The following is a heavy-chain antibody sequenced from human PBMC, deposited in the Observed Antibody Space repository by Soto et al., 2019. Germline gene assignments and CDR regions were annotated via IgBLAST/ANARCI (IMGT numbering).Heavy chain of an antibody. V-gene: IGHV1-18*01. Sequence: QIQLVQSGAEVKKPGASVKVSCEASGYIFTSYGISWVRQAPGQGLEWMGWISVHNGNTNYAQNLQGKVTMTPDETTGTGYKGLRKLKTDDTAMYYRAKRDYGDYRFDPRGQGTLVTVSS. CDR1: GYIFTSYG. D-gene: IGHD4-17*01. J-gene: IGHJ5*02. CDR3: AKRDYGDYRFDP. CDR2: ISVHNGNT.